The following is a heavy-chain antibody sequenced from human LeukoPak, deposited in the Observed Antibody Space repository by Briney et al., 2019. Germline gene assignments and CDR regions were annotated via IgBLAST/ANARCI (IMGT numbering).Heavy chain of an antibody. CDR2: INTNTGNP. D-gene: IGHD1-26*01. Sequence: ASVKVSCKASGYTFTSYAMNWVRQAPGQGLEWMGWINTNTGNPTYAQGFTGRFVFSLDTSVSTAYLQISSLKAEDTAVYYCATRSSIVGATLAFDIWGQGTMVTVPS. J-gene: IGHJ3*02. CDR1: GYTFTSYA. V-gene: IGHV7-4-1*02. CDR3: ATRSSIVGATLAFDI.